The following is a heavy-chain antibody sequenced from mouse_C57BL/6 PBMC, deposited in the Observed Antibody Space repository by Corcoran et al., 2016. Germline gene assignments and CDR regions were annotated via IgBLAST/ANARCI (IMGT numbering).Heavy chain of an antibody. CDR3: ARIARIFYGSSYPTGTGAWFAY. CDR2: IWWDDDK. Sequence: QVTLKESGPGILQPSQTLSLTCSFSGFSLSTFGMGVGWIRQPSGKGLEWLAHIWWDDDKYYNPALKSRLTISKDTSKNQVFLKIANVDTADTATYYCARIARIFYGSSYPTGTGAWFAYWGQGTLVTVSA. V-gene: IGHV8-8*01. J-gene: IGHJ3*01. CDR1: GFSLSTFGMG. D-gene: IGHD1-1*01.